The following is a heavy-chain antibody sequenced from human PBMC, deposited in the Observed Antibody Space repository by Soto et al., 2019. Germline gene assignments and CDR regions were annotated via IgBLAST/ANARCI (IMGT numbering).Heavy chain of an antibody. D-gene: IGHD2-15*01. J-gene: IGHJ3*02. CDR1: GGTFSSYA. Sequence: SVKVSCKASGGTFSSYAISWVRQAPGQGLEWMGGIIPIFGTANYAQKFQGRVTITADESTSTAYMELSSLRSEDTAVYYCARDRAGWSPDAFDIWGQGXMVTV. V-gene: IGHV1-69*13. CDR3: ARDRAGWSPDAFDI. CDR2: IIPIFGTA.